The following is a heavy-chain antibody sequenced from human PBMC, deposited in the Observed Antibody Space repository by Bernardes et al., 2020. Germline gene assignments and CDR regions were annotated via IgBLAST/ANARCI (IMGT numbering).Heavy chain of an antibody. J-gene: IGHJ4*02. CDR3: ARDNPTVTDNYFDY. Sequence: SPSLTPAISWVSVPINSAAWNWIRHSPSRGLEWLGRTYYRSKWYNDYAVSVKSRITINPDTSKNQFSLQLNSVTPEDTAVYYCARDNPTVTDNYFDYWGQGTLVTVSS. CDR1: WVSVPINSAA. CDR2: TYYRSKWYN. V-gene: IGHV6-1*01. D-gene: IGHD4-17*01.